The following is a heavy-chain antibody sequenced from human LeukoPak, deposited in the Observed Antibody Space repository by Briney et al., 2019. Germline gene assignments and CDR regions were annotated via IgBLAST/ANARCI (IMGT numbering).Heavy chain of an antibody. D-gene: IGHD2-2*01. CDR3: ARDPRWLTPDCTSTSCYENYFDP. Sequence: ASVKVSCKASGYTFTSYGISWVRQAPGQGLEWMGWISAYNGNTNYAQKLQGRVTMTTDTSTSTAYMELRSLRSDDTAVYYCARDPRWLTPDCTSTSCYENYFDPWGRGTLVTVSS. CDR1: GYTFTSYG. V-gene: IGHV1-18*04. CDR2: ISAYNGNT. J-gene: IGHJ5*02.